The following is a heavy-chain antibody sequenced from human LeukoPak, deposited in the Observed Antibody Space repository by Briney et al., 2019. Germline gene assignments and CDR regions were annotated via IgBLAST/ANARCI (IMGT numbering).Heavy chain of an antibody. Sequence: GGSLRLYCAASGFTFSDYYMSWIRQAPGKGLEWVSYISSSGTTIYYADSVKGRFTISRDNAKNSLYSQMNSLRAEGTAVYYCARSYTPMGTFDYWGQGTLVTVSS. CDR3: ARSYTPMGTFDY. CDR2: ISSSGTTI. J-gene: IGHJ4*02. V-gene: IGHV3-11*04. D-gene: IGHD5-18*01. CDR1: GFTFSDYY.